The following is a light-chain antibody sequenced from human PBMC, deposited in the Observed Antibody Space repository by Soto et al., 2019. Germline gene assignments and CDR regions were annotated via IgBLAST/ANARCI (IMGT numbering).Light chain of an antibody. J-gene: IGKJ1*01. V-gene: IGKV4-1*01. Sequence: DIVMTQSPDSLDVSLGARATINCRSSQSVLHTSTNKNYFAWYQQKPGQPPRLLISWASSRESGVPDRVSGSGSGTDCTLAISILQAGDVAVLYCQQAYGRPPTVGQGTKVEIK. CDR3: QQAYGRPPT. CDR2: WAS. CDR1: QSVLHTSTNKNY.